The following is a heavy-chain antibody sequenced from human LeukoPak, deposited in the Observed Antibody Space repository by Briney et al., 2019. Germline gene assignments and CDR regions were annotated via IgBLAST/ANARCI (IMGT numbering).Heavy chain of an antibody. J-gene: IGHJ6*02. CDR1: GFTFSSFS. V-gene: IGHV3-48*01. CDR2: ISTDSSTK. CDR3: AREGYYSHGMDV. Sequence: GSLRLSCAASGFTFSSFSMNWVRQAPGKGLEWVSYISTDSSTKYYADSVKGRFTITRDNARNSLYLQMNSLRAEDTAVYYCAREGYYSHGMDVWGQGTTVTVSS.